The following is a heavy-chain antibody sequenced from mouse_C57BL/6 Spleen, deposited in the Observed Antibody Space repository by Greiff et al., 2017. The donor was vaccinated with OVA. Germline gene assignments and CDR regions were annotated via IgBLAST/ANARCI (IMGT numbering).Heavy chain of an antibody. CDR1: GYTFTSYW. D-gene: IGHD1-1*01. Sequence: QVQLQQPGTELVKPGASVKLSCKASGYTFTSYWMHWVKQRPRQGLEWIGNINPSNGGTNYNEKFKSKATLTVDKSSSTAYMQLSSLTSEDSAVYYCARLRPLLRFFDYWGQGTTLTVSS. J-gene: IGHJ2*01. V-gene: IGHV1-53*01. CDR2: INPSNGGT. CDR3: ARLRPLLRFFDY.